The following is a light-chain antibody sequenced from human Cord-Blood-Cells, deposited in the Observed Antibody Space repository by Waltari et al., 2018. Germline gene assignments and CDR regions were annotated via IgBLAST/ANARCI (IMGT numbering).Light chain of an antibody. CDR1: QSLLHSNGYNY. Sequence: DIVMTQSPLSLSVTPGEPASISCRSSQSLLHSNGYNYLDWYLKKPGQSPQLLIYWGSKRASGVADRFSGSGSGTDFTLKISRVEAEDVGVYYCMQALQTGTFGQGTKVEIK. V-gene: IGKV2-28*01. CDR2: WGS. CDR3: MQALQTGT. J-gene: IGKJ1*01.